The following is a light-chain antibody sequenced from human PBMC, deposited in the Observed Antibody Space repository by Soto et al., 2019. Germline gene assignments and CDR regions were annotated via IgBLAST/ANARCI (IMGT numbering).Light chain of an antibody. CDR3: QVWDSSSDHRGV. Sequence: SYELTQPPSVSVAPGQTARITCGGNNSGSKSVHWYQQKPGQAPVLVAYDDSDRPSGIPERFSGSNSGNTATLTISRVEAGDDADYYCQVWDSSSDHRGVFGGGTKLTVL. J-gene: IGLJ3*02. CDR2: DDS. V-gene: IGLV3-21*02. CDR1: NSGSKS.